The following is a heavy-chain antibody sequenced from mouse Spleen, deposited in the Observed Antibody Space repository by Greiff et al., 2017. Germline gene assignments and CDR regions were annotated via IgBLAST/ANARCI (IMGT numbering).Heavy chain of an antibody. V-gene: IGHV5-6-2*01. CDR2: INSNGGST. J-gene: IGHJ2*01. CDR3: ARLELEDYFDY. CDR1: GFTFSSYA. Sequence: DVHLVESGGGLVKPGGSLKLSCAASGFTFSSYAMSWVRQTPEKRLEWVAAINSNGGSTYYPDTVKDRFTISRDNAKNTLYLQMSSLRSEDTALYYCARLELEDYFDYWGQGTTLTVSS.